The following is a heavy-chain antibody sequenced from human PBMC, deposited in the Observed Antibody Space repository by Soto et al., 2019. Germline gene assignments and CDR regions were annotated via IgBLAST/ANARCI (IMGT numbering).Heavy chain of an antibody. CDR2: ISSSGSTI. CDR3: ASKQLVLGDGFDI. CDR1: GFTFSDYY. Sequence: PGGSLRLSCAASGFTFSDYYMSWIRQAPGKGLERVSYISSSGSTIYYADSVKGRFTISRDNAKNSLYLQMNSLRAEDTAVYYCASKQLVLGDGFDIWGQGTMVTVSS. D-gene: IGHD6-13*01. J-gene: IGHJ3*02. V-gene: IGHV3-11*01.